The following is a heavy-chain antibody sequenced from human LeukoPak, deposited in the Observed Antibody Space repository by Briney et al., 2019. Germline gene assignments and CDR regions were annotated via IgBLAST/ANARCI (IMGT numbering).Heavy chain of an antibody. CDR1: GFTFSGYA. D-gene: IGHD5-18*01. J-gene: IGHJ4*02. Sequence: GSLRLSCAASGFTFSGYAMSWVRQAPGKGLEWVSAISGSGGSTYYADSVKGRFTISRDNSKNTLYLQMNSLRAEDTAVYYCAKDLSTTWIQLWSPFDYWGQGTLVTVSS. CDR2: ISGSGGST. CDR3: AKDLSTTWIQLWSPFDY. V-gene: IGHV3-23*01.